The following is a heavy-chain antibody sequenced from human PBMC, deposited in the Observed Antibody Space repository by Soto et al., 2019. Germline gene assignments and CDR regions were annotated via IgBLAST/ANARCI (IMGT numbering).Heavy chain of an antibody. J-gene: IGHJ4*02. D-gene: IGHD2-21*02. CDR2: ISRSSSTI. V-gene: IGHV3-48*02. CDR3: ARDINDCGSDCSTDF. Sequence: PGGSLRLSCAASGFTFSGHTMNWVRQAPGKGLEWVSYISRSSSTIYYADSVKGRFTISRDNAKNSLYLQMNSLRDEDTAVYYCARDINDCGSDCSTDFWGQGTLVTVSS. CDR1: GFTFSGHT.